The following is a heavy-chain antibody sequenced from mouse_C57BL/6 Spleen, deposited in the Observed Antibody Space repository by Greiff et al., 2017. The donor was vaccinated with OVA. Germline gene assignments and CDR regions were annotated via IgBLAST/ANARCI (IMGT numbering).Heavy chain of an antibody. V-gene: IGHV1-82*01. CDR2: IYPGDGDT. CDR1: GYAFSSSW. J-gene: IGHJ3*01. D-gene: IGHD2-5*01. CDR3: ARKGGSNYPFAY. Sequence: VKLQQSGPELVKPGASVKISCKASGYAFSSSWMNWVKQRPGKGLEWIGRIYPGDGDTNYNGKFKGKATLTADKSSSTAYMQLSSLTSEDSAVYFCARKGGSNYPFAYWGQGTLVTVSA.